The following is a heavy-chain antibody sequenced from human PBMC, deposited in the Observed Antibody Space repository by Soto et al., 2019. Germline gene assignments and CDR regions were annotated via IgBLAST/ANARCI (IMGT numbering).Heavy chain of an antibody. CDR1: VFAFSTYR. D-gene: IGHD3-16*01. CDR3: ARGAKNIYAMDV. J-gene: IGHJ6*02. V-gene: IGHV3-74*01. CDR2: IKFDGSST. Sequence: GSLRLSCAASVFAFSTYRRHSVRQTQGKGLLWVSRIKFDGSSTYYADSVKGRFTISRDDAKNTLFLQMNGLRVDDTAAYYLARGAKNIYAMDVCGQVTTVTVYS.